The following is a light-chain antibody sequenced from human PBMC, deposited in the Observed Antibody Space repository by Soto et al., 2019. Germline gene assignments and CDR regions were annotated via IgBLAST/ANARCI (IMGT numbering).Light chain of an antibody. J-gene: IGKJ1*01. CDR1: QSLNSR. Sequence: DIQLTQSPSTLSASVGDRVPLTCRASQSLNSRLAWYQQRPGKAPQLLIYDASTLESGVPSRFSGSGSGTEFTLTINNLQPDDLATYICQQYKSYSTFGRGTKVDIK. CDR3: QQYKSYST. CDR2: DAS. V-gene: IGKV1-5*01.